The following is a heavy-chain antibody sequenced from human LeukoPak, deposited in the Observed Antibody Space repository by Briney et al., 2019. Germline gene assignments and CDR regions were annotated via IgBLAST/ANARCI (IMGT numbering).Heavy chain of an antibody. Sequence: GGSLRLSCAASGFTFCSYWMSCGRAAPGEGLGCVANIKQDGSEKYYVDSVKGRFTISRDIAKNSLYLQMNSLRAEDTAVYYCARGRSSGASPYYYYGMDVWGQGTTVTVSS. CDR3: ARGRSSGASPYYYYGMDV. CDR1: GFTFCSYW. CDR2: IKQDGSEK. V-gene: IGHV3-7*01. J-gene: IGHJ6*02. D-gene: IGHD6-19*01.